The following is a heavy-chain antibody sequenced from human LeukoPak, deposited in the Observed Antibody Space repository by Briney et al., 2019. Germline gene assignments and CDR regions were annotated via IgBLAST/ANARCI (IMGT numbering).Heavy chain of an antibody. Sequence: GGSLRLSCAASGFTFDDYAMHWVRQAPGKGLEWVSGISWNSGSIGYADSVKGRFTISRDNAKNSLYLQMNSLRAEDTALYYCAKGPATAYYYGMDVWGQGTTVTVSS. CDR1: GFTFDDYA. CDR2: ISWNSGSI. J-gene: IGHJ6*02. CDR3: AKGPATAYYYGMDV. V-gene: IGHV3-9*01.